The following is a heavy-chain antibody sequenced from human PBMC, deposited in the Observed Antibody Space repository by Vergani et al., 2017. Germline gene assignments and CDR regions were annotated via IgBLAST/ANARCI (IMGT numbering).Heavy chain of an antibody. CDR1: GGSISSYY. CDR2: IYYSGST. V-gene: IGHV4-59*01. Sequence: QVQLQESGPGLVKPSETLSLTCTVSGGSISSYYWSWIRPPPWKGLEWIGYIYYSGSTNYNPSLKSRVTISVNTSKNQFSLKLSSVTAADTAVDYCARGLRGYCSSTSCYTPYYYYMDVWGKGTTVTVSS. J-gene: IGHJ6*03. D-gene: IGHD2-2*02. CDR3: ARGLRGYCSSTSCYTPYYYYMDV.